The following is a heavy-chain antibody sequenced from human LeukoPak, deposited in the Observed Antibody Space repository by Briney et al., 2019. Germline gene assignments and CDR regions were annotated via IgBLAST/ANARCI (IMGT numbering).Heavy chain of an antibody. D-gene: IGHD6-19*01. CDR1: GFTLSSAR. Sequence: PGGSLRLSCAASGFTLSSARMSWVRQAPGKGLEWVANIMQDGSEKYYVDSVKGRFTISRDNAKNTLYLQMNSLRAEDTAVYYCAKDSSCWAVYYDYYMDVWGKGTTVTVSS. J-gene: IGHJ6*03. CDR3: AKDSSCWAVYYDYYMDV. CDR2: IMQDGSEK. V-gene: IGHV3-7*01.